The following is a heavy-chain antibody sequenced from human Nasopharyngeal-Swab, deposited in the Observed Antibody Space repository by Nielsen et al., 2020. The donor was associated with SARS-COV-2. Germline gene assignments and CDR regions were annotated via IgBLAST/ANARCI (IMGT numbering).Heavy chain of an antibody. J-gene: IGHJ5*02. D-gene: IGHD4-11*01. V-gene: IGHV1-2*02. CDR2: INPNTGGT. Sequence: WVRQAPGQGLEWMGWINPNTGGTDYAQKFQGRVTMTWDTSINTAYMELSGLRSDDTAVFYCTREAPMPERSINYFDPWGQGTLVTVSS. CDR3: TREAPMPERSINYFDP.